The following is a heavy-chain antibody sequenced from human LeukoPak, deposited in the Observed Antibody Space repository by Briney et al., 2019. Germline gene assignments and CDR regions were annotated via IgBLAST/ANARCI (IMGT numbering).Heavy chain of an antibody. Sequence: GGSLRLSCAASGFVFSDYYMSWIRQAPGKGLEWVSAISGSGGSTYYADSVKGRFTISRDNSKNTLYLQMNSLRAEDTAVYYCAKDASYYDYSFDPWGQGTLVTVSS. V-gene: IGHV3-23*01. CDR2: ISGSGGST. CDR3: AKDASYYDYSFDP. D-gene: IGHD3-3*01. CDR1: GFVFSDYY. J-gene: IGHJ5*02.